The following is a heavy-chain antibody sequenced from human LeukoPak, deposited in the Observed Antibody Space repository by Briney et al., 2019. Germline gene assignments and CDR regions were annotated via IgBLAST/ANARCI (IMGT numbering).Heavy chain of an antibody. J-gene: IGHJ4*02. CDR2: IYSSGST. CDR1: GGSISSYY. D-gene: IGHD2-21*02. CDR3: ARFAYCGGHCWYYFDY. V-gene: IGHV4-59*01. Sequence: SETPSLTCTVSGGSISSYYWSWIRQPPGKGLEWIGYIYSSGSTNYNPSLKSRVTISVDTSKNQFSLKLSSVTAADTAVYYCARFAYCGGHCWYYFDYWGQGILVTVSS.